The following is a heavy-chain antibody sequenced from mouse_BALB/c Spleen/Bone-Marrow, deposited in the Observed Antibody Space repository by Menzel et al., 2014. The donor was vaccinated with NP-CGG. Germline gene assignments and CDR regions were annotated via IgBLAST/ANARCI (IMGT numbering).Heavy chain of an antibody. CDR2: IDPAIFT. D-gene: IGHD2-14*01. V-gene: IGHV14-3*02. CDR1: GFNIKDTY. CDR3: ASDRYGWYYDV. Sequence: VQLKESGAELVKPGASVKLSCTASGFNIKDTYLHWVKQRPEQGLDWIGRIDPAIFTKYDPKFQGKATITADTSSNTASLHLSGLTSEDTAVYYCASDRYGWYYDVWGAGTPVTVSS. J-gene: IGHJ1*02.